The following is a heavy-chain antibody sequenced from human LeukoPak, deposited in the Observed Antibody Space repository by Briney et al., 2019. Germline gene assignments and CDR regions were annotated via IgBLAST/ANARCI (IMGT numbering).Heavy chain of an antibody. Sequence: GRSLRLSCAASGFTFSSYGMHWVRQAPGKGLEWVAVISYDETNEYYADSVKGRFTISRDNSKNTLYLQMNSLRPEDTAVYYCAKEFGASGYYYFDYWGQGTQVTVSS. CDR1: GFTFSSYG. J-gene: IGHJ4*02. D-gene: IGHD3-22*01. V-gene: IGHV3-30*18. CDR2: ISYDETNE. CDR3: AKEFGASGYYYFDY.